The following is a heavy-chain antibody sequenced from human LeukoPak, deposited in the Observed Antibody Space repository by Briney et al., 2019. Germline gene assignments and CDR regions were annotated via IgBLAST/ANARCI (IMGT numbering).Heavy chain of an antibody. CDR2: IYYSGST. V-gene: IGHV4-59*01. J-gene: IGHJ4*02. Sequence: SETLSLTCSVPGGSISSYYWSWIRQPPGKGLEWIGYIYYSGSTNYNPSLTSRVTISVDTSKNQFSLKLRSVTAADTAVYYCARGSPAIFGVVIMNFGVDYWGQGALVTVSS. CDR1: GGSISSYY. CDR3: ARGSPAIFGVVIMNFGVDY. D-gene: IGHD3-3*01.